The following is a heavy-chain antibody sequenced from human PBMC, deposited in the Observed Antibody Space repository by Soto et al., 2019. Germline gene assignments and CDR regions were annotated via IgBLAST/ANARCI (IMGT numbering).Heavy chain of an antibody. V-gene: IGHV4-39*01. J-gene: IGHJ4*02. Sequence: SETLSLTCTVSGGSISSSSYYWGWIRQPPGKGLEWIGSIYYSGSTYYNPSLKSRVTISVDTSKNQFSLKLSSVTAADTAVYYCARQSLLWFGESYRNYWGQGTLVTVSS. CDR2: IYYSGST. CDR1: GGSISSSSYY. D-gene: IGHD3-10*01. CDR3: ARQSLLWFGESYRNY.